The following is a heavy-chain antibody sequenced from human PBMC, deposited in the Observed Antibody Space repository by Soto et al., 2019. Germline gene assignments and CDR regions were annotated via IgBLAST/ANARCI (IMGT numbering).Heavy chain of an antibody. D-gene: IGHD6-6*01. V-gene: IGHV3-30-3*01. CDR2: ISYDGSNK. Sequence: GGSLRLSCAASGFTFSSYAMHWARQAPGKGLEWVAVISYDGSNKYYADSVKGRFTISRDSSKNTLYLQMNSLRAEDTAVYYCARDGYSSSAFYYGMDVWGQGTTVTVSS. CDR3: ARDGYSSSAFYYGMDV. J-gene: IGHJ6*02. CDR1: GFTFSSYA.